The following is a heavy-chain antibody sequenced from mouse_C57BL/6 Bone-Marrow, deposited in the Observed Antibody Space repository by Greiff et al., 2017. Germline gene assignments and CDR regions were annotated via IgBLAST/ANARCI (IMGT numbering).Heavy chain of an antibody. CDR1: GFTFSDYG. CDR2: ISSGSSTI. J-gene: IGHJ2*01. D-gene: IGHD2-5*01. Sequence: DVKLVESGGGLVKPGGSLKLSCAASGFTFSDYGMHWVRQAPEKGLEWVAYISSGSSTIYYADTVKGRFTISRDNAKNTLFLQMTSLRSEDTAMYYCARPIYYSSFFDYWGQGTTLTVSS. V-gene: IGHV5-17*01. CDR3: ARPIYYSSFFDY.